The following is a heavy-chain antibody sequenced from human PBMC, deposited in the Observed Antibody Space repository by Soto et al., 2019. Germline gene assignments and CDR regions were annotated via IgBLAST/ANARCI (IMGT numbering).Heavy chain of an antibody. CDR1: GYSFTSYW. D-gene: IGHD3-10*01. J-gene: IGHJ6*02. CDR3: ARLPRVRGGINHDCYYGMDG. CDR2: IYPGDSDT. V-gene: IGHV5-51*01. Sequence: PGESLKISCKGSGYSFTSYWIGWVRQMPGKGLEWMGIIYPGDSDTRYSPSFQGQVTISADKSISTAYLQWSSLKASDTAMYYCARLPRVRGGINHDCYYGMDGWGQGTTVTVSS.